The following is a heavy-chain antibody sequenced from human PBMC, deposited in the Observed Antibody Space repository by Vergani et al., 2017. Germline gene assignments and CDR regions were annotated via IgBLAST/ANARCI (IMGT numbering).Heavy chain of an antibody. CDR3: AKANPRNSGYDYLDYYHSMDV. J-gene: IGHJ6*02. CDR2: ISGSGGST. Sequence: EVQLLESGGDLVQPGGSLRLSCAASGFTFNRYAMNWVRQAPGKGLEWVSGISGSGGSTYYAGSVKGRFTISRDSSKNTLYLQMNSLSAGDRAVYYCAKANPRNSGYDYLDYYHSMDVWGRGTTVTVSS. V-gene: IGHV3-23*01. CDR1: GFTFNRYA. D-gene: IGHD5-12*01.